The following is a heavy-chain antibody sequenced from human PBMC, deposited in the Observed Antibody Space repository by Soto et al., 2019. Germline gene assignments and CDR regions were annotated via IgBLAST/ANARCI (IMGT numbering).Heavy chain of an antibody. CDR1: GFTFSSYG. V-gene: IGHV3-33*01. J-gene: IGHJ6*02. Sequence: GGSLRLSCAASGFTFSSYGMHWVRQAPGKGLEWVAVIWYDGSNKYYADSVKGRFTISRDNSKNTLYLQMNSLRAEDTAVYYCARERGGDIVVVVAAKGPRDYYYGMDVWGQGTTVTVSS. CDR3: ARERGGDIVVVVAAKGPRDYYYGMDV. D-gene: IGHD2-15*01. CDR2: IWYDGSNK.